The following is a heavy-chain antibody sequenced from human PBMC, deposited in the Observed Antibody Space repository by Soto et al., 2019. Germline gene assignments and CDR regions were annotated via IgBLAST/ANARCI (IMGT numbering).Heavy chain of an antibody. V-gene: IGHV1-2*02. Sequence: ASVKVSCKASGYTFTDYYLYWMRQAPGQGLEWMGWINPNSGDTNYAKKFQGRLTMTRDTSINTAYMELFRLRSDDTAVYYCARVWDFWSGLPSDYWGQGTLVSVSS. J-gene: IGHJ4*02. CDR2: INPNSGDT. CDR3: ARVWDFWSGLPSDY. D-gene: IGHD3-3*01. CDR1: GYTFTDYY.